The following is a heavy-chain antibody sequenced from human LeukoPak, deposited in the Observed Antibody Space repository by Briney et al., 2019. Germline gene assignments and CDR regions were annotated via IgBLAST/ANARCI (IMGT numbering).Heavy chain of an antibody. J-gene: IGHJ4*02. Sequence: ASVKVSCKASGYTFTSYYMHWVRQAPGQGLEWMGIINPSGGSTSYAQKFQGRVTMTRDTSTSTVYMELSSLRSEDTAVYYCAREPRSRYYYDSSGYRDYWGQGTLVTVSP. V-gene: IGHV1-46*01. CDR3: AREPRSRYYYDSSGYRDY. CDR1: GYTFTSYY. CDR2: INPSGGST. D-gene: IGHD3-22*01.